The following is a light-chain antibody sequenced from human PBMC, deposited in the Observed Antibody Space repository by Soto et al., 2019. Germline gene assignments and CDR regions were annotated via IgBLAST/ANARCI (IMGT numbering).Light chain of an antibody. CDR1: SSDVGAYNY. CDR3: CSYAGSYTLV. V-gene: IGLV2-11*01. J-gene: IGLJ3*02. CDR2: DVF. Sequence: QSVLTQPRSVSGSPGQSVTISCSGTSSDVGAYNYVSWYQQHPGKAPKLMIFDVFKRPSGVPDRFSGSKSGNTASLTISGLQAEDEADSYCCSYAGSYTLVFGGGTKLTVL.